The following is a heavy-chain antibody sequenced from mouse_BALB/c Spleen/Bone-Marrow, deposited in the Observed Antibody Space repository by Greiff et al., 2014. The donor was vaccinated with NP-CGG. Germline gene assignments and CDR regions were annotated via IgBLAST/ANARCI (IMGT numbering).Heavy chain of an antibody. CDR3: ARFPYDYGGGDY. CDR1: GFKIKDTY. V-gene: IGHV14-3*02. Sequence: VQLQQSGAELVKPGASVKLSCTASGFKIKDTYMHWVKQRPEQGLEWIGRIDPANGNTKYDPKFQGKATITADTSSNTAYLQLSSLTSEDTAVYYCARFPYDYGGGDYWGQGTTLTVSS. J-gene: IGHJ2*01. CDR2: IDPANGNT. D-gene: IGHD2-4*01.